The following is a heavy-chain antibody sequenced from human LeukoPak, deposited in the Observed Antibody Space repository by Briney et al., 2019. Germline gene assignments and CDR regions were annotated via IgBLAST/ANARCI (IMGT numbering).Heavy chain of an antibody. CDR2: IYYSGST. Sequence: TSETLSLTCTASGGSISSSSYYWGWIRQPPGKGLEWIGSIYYSGSTYYNPSLKSRVTISVDTSKNQFSLKLSSVTAADTAVYYCARDRRLDAYCSGGSCYYYGMDVWGQGTTVTVSS. D-gene: IGHD2-15*01. V-gene: IGHV4-39*07. J-gene: IGHJ6*02. CDR1: GGSISSSSYY. CDR3: ARDRRLDAYCSGGSCYYYGMDV.